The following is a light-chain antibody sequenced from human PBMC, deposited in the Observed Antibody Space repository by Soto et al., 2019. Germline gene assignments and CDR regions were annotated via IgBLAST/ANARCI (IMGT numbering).Light chain of an antibody. J-gene: IGKJ2*01. CDR2: GAS. Sequence: EIVLTQSPGTLSLAPGERATLSCRASQRVSSSYLAWYHQKPGQAPRLLIYGASSRATGIPDRFSGSGYGTDFTLTISRLEPEDCAVYYCQQYGSSMYTFGQGTKLEIK. CDR1: QRVSSSY. CDR3: QQYGSSMYT. V-gene: IGKV3-20*01.